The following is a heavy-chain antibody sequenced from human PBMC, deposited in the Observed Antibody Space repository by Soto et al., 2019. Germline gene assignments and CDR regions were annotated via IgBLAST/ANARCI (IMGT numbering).Heavy chain of an antibody. Sequence: QVQLVQSGAEVKKPGASVKVSCKASGYTFTSYYMHWVRQAPGQGLEWMGIINPSGGSTSYAQKFQGRATMTRDTPTSTGGRGLSSVRSEDTAVYYCARDGTSAGATKWYYAYWGQGTLVTVSS. CDR2: INPSGGST. J-gene: IGHJ4*02. CDR3: ARDGTSAGATKWYYAY. CDR1: GYTFTSYY. D-gene: IGHD3-16*01. V-gene: IGHV1-46*03.